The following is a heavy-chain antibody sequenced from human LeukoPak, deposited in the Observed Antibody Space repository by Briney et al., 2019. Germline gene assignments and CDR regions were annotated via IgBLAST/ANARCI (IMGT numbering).Heavy chain of an antibody. V-gene: IGHV3-7*05. CDR2: IKQDGSEK. CDR3: ARASDPWLQLT. Sequence: GGSLRLSCAASGFTFSNYWMIWVRQAPGKGLEGMGNIKQDGSEKRYADSVRGRFSISRDNAQTSLYLQMNSLRAEDTAVYYCARASDPWLQLTWGQGTLVTVSS. J-gene: IGHJ5*02. D-gene: IGHD5-24*01. CDR1: GFTFSNYW.